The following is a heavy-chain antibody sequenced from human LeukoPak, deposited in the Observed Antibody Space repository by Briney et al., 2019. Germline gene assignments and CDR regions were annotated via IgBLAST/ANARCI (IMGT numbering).Heavy chain of an antibody. CDR3: AKDGGLLWFGELPRTFYYMDV. J-gene: IGHJ6*03. Sequence: GGALRLSCAASGFTFSSYAMSWVRQAPGKGLEWVSAISGSGGSTYYADSVKGRFTISRDNSKNTLYLQMNSLRAEDTAVYYCAKDGGLLWFGELPRTFYYMDVWGKGTTVTVSS. V-gene: IGHV3-23*01. CDR1: GFTFSSYA. D-gene: IGHD3-10*01. CDR2: ISGSGGST.